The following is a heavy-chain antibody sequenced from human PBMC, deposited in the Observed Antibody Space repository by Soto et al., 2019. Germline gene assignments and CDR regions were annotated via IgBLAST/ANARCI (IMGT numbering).Heavy chain of an antibody. CDR1: GGSINTFY. J-gene: IGHJ4*02. CDR3: AREGSYSAYNFAQRIQLWSFDF. Sequence: SETLSLTCTVSGGSINTFYWSWVRQPAGKGLEWIGRVFSSGSTSFYPSLESRVTLSVDSSKNQISLTLTSVTAADTAVYYCAREGSYSAYNFAQRIQLWSFDFWGQGALVTVSS. V-gene: IGHV4-4*07. CDR2: VFSSGST. D-gene: IGHD5-12*01.